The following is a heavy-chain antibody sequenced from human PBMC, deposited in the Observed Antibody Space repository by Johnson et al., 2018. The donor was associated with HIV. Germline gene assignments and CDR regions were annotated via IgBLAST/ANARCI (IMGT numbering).Heavy chain of an antibody. D-gene: IGHD3-3*01. CDR1: GFTFSSYA. CDR2: ISYDGSNK. J-gene: IGHJ3*02. V-gene: IGHV3-30*14. CDR3: ARTCLEWLLFAFDI. Sequence: QVQLVESGGGVVQPGRSLRLSCAASGFTFSSYAMHWVRQAPAKGLEWVAVISYDGSNKYYADSVKGRFTISRDNSKNTLYLQMGSLRAEDMAVYYCARTCLEWLLFAFDIWGQGTMVTVSS.